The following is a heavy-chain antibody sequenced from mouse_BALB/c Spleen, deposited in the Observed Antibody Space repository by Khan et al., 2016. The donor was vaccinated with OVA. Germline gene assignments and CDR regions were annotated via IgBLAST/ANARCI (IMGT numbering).Heavy chain of an antibody. D-gene: IGHD2-4*01. CDR3: ARNYEYDEGLAY. CDR2: IWSGGST. J-gene: IGHJ3*01. V-gene: IGHV2-2*02. Sequence: VQLQESGPGLVQPSQSLSITCTVSGFSLTTYGVHWVRQSPGKGLEWLGVIWSGGSTDYNAALISRLSISKDNSKSQVFFKMNSLQANDTAIYYCARNYEYDEGLAYWGQGNLVTVSA. CDR1: GFSLTTYG.